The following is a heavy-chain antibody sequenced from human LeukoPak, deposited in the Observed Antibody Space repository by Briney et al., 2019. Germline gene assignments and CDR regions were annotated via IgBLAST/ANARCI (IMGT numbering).Heavy chain of an antibody. CDR2: IYYSGST. CDR1: GGSTSSYY. CDR3: ARRLYYYDSTFDY. Sequence: SETLSLTCTVSGGSTSSYYWSWIRQPPGKGLEWIGYIYYSGSTNYNPSLKSRVTISVDTSKNQFSLKLSSVTAADTAVYYCARRLYYYDSTFDYWGQGTLVTVSS. D-gene: IGHD3-22*01. V-gene: IGHV4-59*01. J-gene: IGHJ4*02.